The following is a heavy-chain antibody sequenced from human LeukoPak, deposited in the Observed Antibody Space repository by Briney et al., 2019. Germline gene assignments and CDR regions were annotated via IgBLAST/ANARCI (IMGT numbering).Heavy chain of an antibody. CDR2: IKQDGSKK. CDR1: GFTFTSYW. J-gene: IGHJ6*03. D-gene: IGHD3-10*01. V-gene: IGHV3-7*01. CDR3: ARLGWGGAWNHYLYYYMDV. Sequence: GGSLRLSCAASGFTFTSYWMSWVRQAPGKGLEWVANIKQDGSKKYYVDSVKGRFTISRDNAKDSLYLQMNSLRAEDTAVYYCARLGWGGAWNHYLYYYMDVWGKGTAVTVSS.